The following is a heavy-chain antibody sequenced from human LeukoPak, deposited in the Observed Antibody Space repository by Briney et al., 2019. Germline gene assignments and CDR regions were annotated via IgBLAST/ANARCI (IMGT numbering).Heavy chain of an antibody. CDR3: ARRNAMDV. CDR1: GFTFSNYW. Sequence: GGSLRLSCAASGFTFSNYWMTWVRQAPGKGLEWVANINRDGSERYYVDSVKGRFTISRDDAKSSLYLQMNSLRAEDTAVHYCARRNAMDVWGQGTTVIVFS. CDR2: INRDGSER. J-gene: IGHJ6*02. V-gene: IGHV3-7*03.